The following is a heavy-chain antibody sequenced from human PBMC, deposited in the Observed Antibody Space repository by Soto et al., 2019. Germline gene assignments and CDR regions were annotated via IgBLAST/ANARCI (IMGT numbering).Heavy chain of an antibody. CDR3: AREGYARGYSYGFDY. CDR1: GFTFSSYG. D-gene: IGHD5-18*01. J-gene: IGHJ4*02. CDR2: IWYDGSNK. V-gene: IGHV3-33*01. Sequence: QVQLVESGGGVVQPGRSLRLSCAASGFTFSSYGMHWVRQAPGKGLEWVAVIWYDGSNKYYADSVKGRFTISRDNSKNTLYLQMNSLRAEDTAVYYCAREGYARGYSYGFDYWGQGTLVTVSS.